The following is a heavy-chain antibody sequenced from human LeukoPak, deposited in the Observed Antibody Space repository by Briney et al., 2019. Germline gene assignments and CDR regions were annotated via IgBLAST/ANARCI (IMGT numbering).Heavy chain of an antibody. CDR1: GFTFSSYG. V-gene: IGHV3-33*01. Sequence: RAGGSLRLSCAASGFTFSSYGMHWVRQAPGKGLEWVAVIWYDGSNKVYADSVKGRFTISRDNSKNTLYLQMNSLRAEDTAVYYCARDGFTMIVVGWYFDLWGRGTLVTVSS. J-gene: IGHJ2*01. CDR2: IWYDGSNK. D-gene: IGHD3-22*01. CDR3: ARDGFTMIVVGWYFDL.